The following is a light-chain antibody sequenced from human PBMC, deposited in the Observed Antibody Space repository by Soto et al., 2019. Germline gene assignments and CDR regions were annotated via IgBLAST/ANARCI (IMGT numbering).Light chain of an antibody. Sequence: DIQMTQSPSSLSASVGDRVTIICGASQSVSIYLNWFQQKPGEAPKLLISAASSLHRGVPSRFSGSGSGTESTLTISNLQTEDFATYYCQQSYSAPRAFGPGTKVDI. CDR1: QSVSIY. CDR2: AAS. CDR3: QQSYSAPRA. V-gene: IGKV1-39*01. J-gene: IGKJ3*01.